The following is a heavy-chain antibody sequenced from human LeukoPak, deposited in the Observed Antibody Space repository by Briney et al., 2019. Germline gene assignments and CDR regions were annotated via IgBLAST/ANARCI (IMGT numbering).Heavy chain of an antibody. Sequence: SETLSLTCTVSGGSISSSNYYWGWIRQPPGKGLEWIGSIYYSGSTYYSPSLKSRVTISVDTSKNQFSLKLSFVTAADTAVYYCARIIEMATIFAPFDPWGQGTLVTVSS. J-gene: IGHJ5*02. CDR1: GGSISSSNYY. CDR3: ARIIEMATIFAPFDP. D-gene: IGHD5-24*01. V-gene: IGHV4-39*01. CDR2: IYYSGST.